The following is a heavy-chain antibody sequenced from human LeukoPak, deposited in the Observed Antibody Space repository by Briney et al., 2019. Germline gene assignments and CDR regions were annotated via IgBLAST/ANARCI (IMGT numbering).Heavy chain of an antibody. Sequence: GGSLRLSCAASGFTFSSYAMSWVRQAPGKGLEWVSDINGSGASTYYADSVKGRFTISRDNAKNSLYLQLNSLRAEDTAVYYCARSLVVGATYPYHWGQGTLVTVSS. V-gene: IGHV3-23*01. CDR1: GFTFSSYA. CDR2: INGSGAST. CDR3: ARSLVVGATYPYH. J-gene: IGHJ5*02. D-gene: IGHD1-26*01.